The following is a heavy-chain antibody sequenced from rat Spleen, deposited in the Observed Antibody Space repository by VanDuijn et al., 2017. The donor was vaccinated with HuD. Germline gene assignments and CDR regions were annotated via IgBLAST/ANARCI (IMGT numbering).Heavy chain of an antibody. V-gene: IGHV2-6*01. J-gene: IGHJ3*01. Sequence: QVQLKESGPGLVQPSQTLSLTCTVSGFSLTSYTVSWVRQPPGKGLEWIAAISSGGITYYNSALKSRLSISRDTSKSQVFLKMNSLQTEDTAMYFCARSHYYSGDGHGGWFAYWGQGTLVTVSS. D-gene: IGHD1-1*01. CDR2: ISSGGIT. CDR3: ARSHYYSGDGHGGWFAY. CDR1: GFSLTSYT.